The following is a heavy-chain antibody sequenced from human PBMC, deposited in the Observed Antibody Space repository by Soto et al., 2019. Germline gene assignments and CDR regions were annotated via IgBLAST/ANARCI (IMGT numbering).Heavy chain of an antibody. D-gene: IGHD1-26*01. V-gene: IGHV4-4*02. CDR2: IYHSGST. J-gene: IGHJ6*02. CDR3: ARVSGSYYYAMDV. Sequence: QVQLQESGPGLVKPSGTLSLTCAVSGGSISSSNWWSWVRQPPGKGLEWIGEIYHSGSTNYNPSLKGRITISVDKSKNQFSLKLSSVTAADTAVYYCARVSGSYYYAMDVWGQGTTVTVSS. CDR1: GGSISSSNW.